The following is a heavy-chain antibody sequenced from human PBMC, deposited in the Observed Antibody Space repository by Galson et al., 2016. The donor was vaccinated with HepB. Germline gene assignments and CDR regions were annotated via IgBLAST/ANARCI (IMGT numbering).Heavy chain of an antibody. CDR2: IYQTGTA. J-gene: IGHJ4*02. D-gene: IGHD1-26*01. CDR1: GGSISNNYW. Sequence: SETLSLTCAVSGGSISNNYWWSWVRQSPGNGLEWIGEIYQTGTANYNPPFTSRATISVDKSKNQISLRLNSVTAADTAVYYCTRGTLGTTASMAFDYWGQGILVTVSS. CDR3: TRGTLGTTASMAFDY. V-gene: IGHV4-4*02.